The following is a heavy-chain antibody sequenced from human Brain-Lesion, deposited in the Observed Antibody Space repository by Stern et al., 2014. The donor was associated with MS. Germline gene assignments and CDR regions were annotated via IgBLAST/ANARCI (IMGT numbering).Heavy chain of an antibody. CDR2: INPKSGGT. D-gene: IGHD3-22*01. Sequence: HVQLVESWAEVKKPGASVKVSCKASGYTFTGYYMHLVRQAPGQGLEWMGWINPKSGGTNYAQKFQGWVTMTRDTSINTAYMELSRLRSDDTAVYYCATYYYDSTGYNDFWGQGTLVTVSS. V-gene: IGHV1-2*04. J-gene: IGHJ4*02. CDR3: ATYYYDSTGYNDF. CDR1: GYTFTGYY.